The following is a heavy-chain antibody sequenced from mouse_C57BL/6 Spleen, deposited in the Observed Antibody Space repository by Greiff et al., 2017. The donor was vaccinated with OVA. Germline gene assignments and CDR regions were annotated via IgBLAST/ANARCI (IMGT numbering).Heavy chain of an antibody. CDR2: INPSNGGT. D-gene: IGHD1-1*01. CDR1: GYTFTSYW. Sequence: QVQLQQSGTELVKPGASVKLSCKASGYTFTSYWMHWVKQRPGQGLEWIGNINPSNGGTNYNEKFKSKATLTVDKSSSTAYMQLSSLTSEDSAVYYCARGIPDYYGSSYGYFDVWGTGTTVTVSS. V-gene: IGHV1-53*01. CDR3: ARGIPDYYGSSYGYFDV. J-gene: IGHJ1*03.